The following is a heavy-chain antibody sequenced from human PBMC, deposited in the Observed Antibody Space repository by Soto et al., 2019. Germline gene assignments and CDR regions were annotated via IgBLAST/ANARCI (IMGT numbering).Heavy chain of an antibody. CDR1: GFTFTSSA. Sequence: ASVKVSCKASGFTFTSSAMQWVRQARGQRLEWIGWIVVGSGNTNYAQKFQERVTITRDMSTSTAYMELSSLRSEDTAVYYCAADSVVITKEGYYYYYYGMDVWGQGTTVTVSS. D-gene: IGHD3-22*01. V-gene: IGHV1-58*02. CDR3: AADSVVITKEGYYYYYYGMDV. J-gene: IGHJ6*02. CDR2: IVVGSGNT.